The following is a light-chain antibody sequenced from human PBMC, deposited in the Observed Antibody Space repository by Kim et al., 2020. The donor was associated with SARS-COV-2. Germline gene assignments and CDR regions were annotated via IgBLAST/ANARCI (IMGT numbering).Light chain of an antibody. CDR2: EVS. Sequence: QSALTQPASVSGSPGQPITISCAGTSSDVGVHNYVSWYQKYPGKAPKLLIYEVSNRPPGVPHRFFGFKSGNTASLTISGLQAEDEADYYCCSYTITSTLVFGTGTKVTVL. CDR3: CSYTITSTLV. V-gene: IGLV2-14*01. CDR1: SSDVGVHNY. J-gene: IGLJ1*01.